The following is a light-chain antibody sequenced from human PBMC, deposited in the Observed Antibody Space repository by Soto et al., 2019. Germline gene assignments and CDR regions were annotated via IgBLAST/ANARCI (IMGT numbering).Light chain of an antibody. V-gene: IGLV2-11*01. CDR2: DVS. CDR1: CSDVGGYNY. CDR3: CSYAGSSAVV. Sequence: QPVLTQPRSVSGSPGQSVTISCTGTCSDVGGYNYVSWYQQHPGKAPKLMIYDVSTRPSGVPDRFSGSKSGNTASLTISGLQAEDEADYYCCSYAGSSAVVFGGGTKLTVL. J-gene: IGLJ2*01.